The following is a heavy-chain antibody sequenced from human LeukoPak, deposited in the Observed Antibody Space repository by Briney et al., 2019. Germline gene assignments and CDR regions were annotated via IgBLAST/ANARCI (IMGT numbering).Heavy chain of an antibody. CDR2: IYYSGST. D-gene: IGHD2-2*02. Sequence: SETLSLTCAVYGGSFSGYYWSWIRQPPGKGLEWIGYIYYSGSTNYNPSLKSRVTISVDTSKNQFSLKLSSVTAADTAVYYCARLNDHTPYYYYYMDVWGKGTTVTVSS. V-gene: IGHV4-59*08. CDR3: ARLNDHTPYYYYYMDV. CDR1: GGSFSGYY. J-gene: IGHJ6*03.